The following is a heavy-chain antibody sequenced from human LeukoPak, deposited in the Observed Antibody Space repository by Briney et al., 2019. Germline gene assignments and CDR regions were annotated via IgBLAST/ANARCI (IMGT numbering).Heavy chain of an antibody. CDR3: ATAALRYFDWLR. CDR2: FDPEDGET. CDR1: GYTFTSYY. D-gene: IGHD3-9*01. J-gene: IGHJ4*02. V-gene: IGHV1-24*01. Sequence: ASVKVSCKASGYTFTSYYMHWVRQAPGKGLEWMGGFDPEDGETIYAQKFQGRVTMTEDTSTDTAYMEPSSLRSEDTAVYYCATAALRYFDWLRWGQGTLVTVSS.